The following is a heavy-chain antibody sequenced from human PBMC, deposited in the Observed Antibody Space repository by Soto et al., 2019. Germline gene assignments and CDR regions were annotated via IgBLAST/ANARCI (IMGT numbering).Heavy chain of an antibody. V-gene: IGHV4-30-4*01. J-gene: IGHJ3*01. D-gene: IGHD6-13*01. CDR2: IYSSGST. Sequence: QVQLQESGPGLVKPSQTLSLTCTVSGGSISSGDYYWSWIRQPPGKGLEWIGYIYSSGSTYDNPSLKSRVTISVDTSRNQFSLKLSSVTAADTAVYYCVTTPPMGGANPYRWSDGGWAFDVGGQGTLVTVSS. CDR3: VTTPPMGGANPYRWSDGGWAFDV. CDR1: GGSISSGDYY.